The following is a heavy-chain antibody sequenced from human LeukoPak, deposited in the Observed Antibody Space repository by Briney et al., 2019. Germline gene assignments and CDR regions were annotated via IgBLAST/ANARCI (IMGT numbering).Heavy chain of an antibody. CDR2: INHSGST. Sequence: PSETLSLTCAVYGGSFSGYYWSWIRQPPGKGLEWIGEINHSGSTNYNPSLKSRVTISVDTSKNQLSLKLSSVTAADTAVYFCARGPRLYYYDSSGYYYYWGQGTLVTVSS. V-gene: IGHV4-34*01. CDR3: ARGPRLYYYDSSGYYYY. D-gene: IGHD3-22*01. CDR1: GGSFSGYY. J-gene: IGHJ4*02.